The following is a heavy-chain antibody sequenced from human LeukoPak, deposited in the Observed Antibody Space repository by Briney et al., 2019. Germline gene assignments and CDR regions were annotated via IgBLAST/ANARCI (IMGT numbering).Heavy chain of an antibody. Sequence: PSETLSLTCTVSGGSISSCYWSWIRQPAGKGLEWIGRMYTSGRTNYNPSLKSRVIMSVDTSKNQFSLKLSSVTAADTAVYYCARARYANAWYAFDIWGHGTMVTVSS. D-gene: IGHD2-2*01. J-gene: IGHJ3*02. CDR2: MYTSGRT. CDR3: ARARYANAWYAFDI. CDR1: GGSISSCY. V-gene: IGHV4-4*07.